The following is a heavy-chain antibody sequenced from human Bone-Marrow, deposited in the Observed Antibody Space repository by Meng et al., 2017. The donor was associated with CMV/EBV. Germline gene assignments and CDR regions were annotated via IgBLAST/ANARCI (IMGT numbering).Heavy chain of an antibody. J-gene: IGHJ4*02. Sequence: KVSCKGSGYSLTTYWIGWVRQMPGKGLEWMGIIYPGDSDTRYSPSFQGQVTISADKSISTAYLQWSSLKASDTAMYYCARLGAAYYYDSSGYYSYFDYWGQGTLVNGAS. CDR3: ARLGAAYYYDSSGYYSYFDY. CDR1: GYSLTTYW. D-gene: IGHD3-22*01. CDR2: IYPGDSDT. V-gene: IGHV5-51*01.